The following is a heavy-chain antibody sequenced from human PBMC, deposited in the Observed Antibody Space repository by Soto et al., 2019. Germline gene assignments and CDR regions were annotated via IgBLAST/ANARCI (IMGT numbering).Heavy chain of an antibody. CDR1: DGSVSSGKDY. V-gene: IGHV4-61*01. CDR2: IYYRGST. CDR3: ARGLQLWTLDY. D-gene: IGHD5-18*01. Sequence: VQLQESGPGLVKPSETLSLTCTVSDGSVSSGKDYWSWIRKPPGKGLEWIGYIYYRGSTNYNPSLKSRVTISIDASKNQFSLKLRSVTAADTAVYYCARGLQLWTLDYWGQGTLVTVSS. J-gene: IGHJ4*02.